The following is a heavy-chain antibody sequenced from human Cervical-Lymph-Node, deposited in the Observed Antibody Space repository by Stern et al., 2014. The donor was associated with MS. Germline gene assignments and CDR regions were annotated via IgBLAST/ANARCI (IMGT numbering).Heavy chain of an antibody. CDR3: ARVRRGAAGSDWYLDC. CDR2: IYHTGST. CDR1: GGSISSGDYY. J-gene: IGHJ4*02. Sequence: QVQLEESGPGLVKPSQTLSLTCTVSGGSISSGDYYWSWIRQHPGKGLEWIGYIYHTGSTHYNPSLNSRVSISVDTSKKQYSLKLSSVTAADTAMYYCARVRRGAAGSDWYLDCWGQGTLVTVSS. V-gene: IGHV4-31*03. D-gene: IGHD6-19*01.